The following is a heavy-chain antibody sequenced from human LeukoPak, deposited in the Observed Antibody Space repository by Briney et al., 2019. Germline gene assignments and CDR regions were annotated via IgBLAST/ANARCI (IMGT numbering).Heavy chain of an antibody. CDR3: AKGRDSSSWYGLGY. V-gene: IGHV3-23*01. CDR1: GLTLSSYA. J-gene: IGHJ4*02. CDR2: IRGSGGST. D-gene: IGHD6-13*01. Sequence: SGRSLRLSCAASGLTLSSYAMSWVSQAPGKGLEWGSAIRGSGGSTYYADSVKGRLTNPGDNSKNTLYLQMNSLRAEHTAVYYCAKGRDSSSWYGLGYWGQGTLVTVSS.